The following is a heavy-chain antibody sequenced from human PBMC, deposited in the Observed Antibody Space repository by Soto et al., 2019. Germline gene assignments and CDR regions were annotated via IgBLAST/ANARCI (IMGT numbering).Heavy chain of an antibody. CDR1: GYTLTELS. CDR3: AKSATVPAAIDY. D-gene: IGHD2-2*02. V-gene: IGHV1-24*01. Sequence: GASVKVSCKVSGYTLTELSMHWARQAPGKGLEWMGGFDPEDGETIYAQKFQGRVTMTEDTSTDTAYMELSSLRSEDTAVYYCAKSATVPAAIDYWGQGTLVTVSS. J-gene: IGHJ4*02. CDR2: FDPEDGET.